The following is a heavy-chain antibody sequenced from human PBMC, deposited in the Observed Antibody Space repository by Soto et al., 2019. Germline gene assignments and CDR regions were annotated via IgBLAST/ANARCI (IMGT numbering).Heavy chain of an antibody. V-gene: IGHV1-69*13. CDR2: IIPIFGTA. Sequence: SVKXSCNASAGTFSSYSISWVRQAPGQGLEWMGGIIPIFGTADYAQKFQGRVTITADESTSTAYMELSSLRSEDTAVYYCARDRATFYYGMDVWGQGTTVTVSS. CDR1: AGTFSSYS. J-gene: IGHJ6*02. CDR3: ARDRATFYYGMDV. D-gene: IGHD5-12*01.